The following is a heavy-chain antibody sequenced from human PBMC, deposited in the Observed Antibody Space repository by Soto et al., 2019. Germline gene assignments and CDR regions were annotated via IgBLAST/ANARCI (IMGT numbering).Heavy chain of an antibody. CDR1: GFTFSTYA. J-gene: IGHJ4*02. CDR3: AREPGHDYGDPRLY. V-gene: IGHV3-23*01. D-gene: IGHD4-17*01. CDR2: IIGSGGST. Sequence: GGSLRLSCAASGFTFSTYAMSWVRQAPGRGLEWVSSIIGSGGSTYYADSVKGRFTISRDNSKNTLYLQMSSLRAEDTAVYYCAREPGHDYGDPRLYWGQGTLVTVSS.